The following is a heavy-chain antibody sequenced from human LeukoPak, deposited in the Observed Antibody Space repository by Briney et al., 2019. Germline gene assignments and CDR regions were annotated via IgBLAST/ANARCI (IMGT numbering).Heavy chain of an antibody. D-gene: IGHD3-22*01. Sequence: PGGSLRLSCAASGFTFSSYDMHWVRQATGKGLEWVSAIGTAGDTYYPGSVKGRFTISRENAKNSLYLQMNSLRAGDTAVYYCARVSYYYDSSGYSYYFDYWGQGTLVTVSS. CDR2: IGTAGDT. V-gene: IGHV3-13*01. CDR1: GFTFSSYD. CDR3: ARVSYYYDSSGYSYYFDY. J-gene: IGHJ4*02.